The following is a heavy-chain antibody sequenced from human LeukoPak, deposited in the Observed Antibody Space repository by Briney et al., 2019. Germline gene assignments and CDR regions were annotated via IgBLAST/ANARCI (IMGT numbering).Heavy chain of an antibody. CDR2: KSLDGRLK. V-gene: IGHV3-21*01. CDR3: ARHLTSEGTTPYHYGMNV. Sequence: GGSLRLTCVCSGFILSPYTLNGVRQARGKGLEGVSSKSLDGRLKYYEDSVRSRFTNSRDNAKNSLYLQMNSLRADDPAVYYCARHLTSEGTTPYHYGMNVWGQGTTVTVSS. D-gene: IGHD2-15*01. J-gene: IGHJ6*02. CDR1: GFILSPYT.